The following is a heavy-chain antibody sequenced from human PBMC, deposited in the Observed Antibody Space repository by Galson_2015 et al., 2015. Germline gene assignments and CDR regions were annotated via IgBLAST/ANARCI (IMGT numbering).Heavy chain of an antibody. D-gene: IGHD2-2*01. V-gene: IGHV4-30-4*08. CDR3: ARDHPENMVVVPTATNHYGVDL. Sequence: LSLTCTVSGGSISTGDYYWSWIRQPPGKGLEWIGFIYYSGSTYYNPSFKSRATISVDTSRNQFSLRVRSVSAADTAVYYCARDHPENMVVVPTATNHYGVDLWGQGTTVIVSS. CDR1: GGSISTGDYY. CDR2: IYYSGST. J-gene: IGHJ6*02.